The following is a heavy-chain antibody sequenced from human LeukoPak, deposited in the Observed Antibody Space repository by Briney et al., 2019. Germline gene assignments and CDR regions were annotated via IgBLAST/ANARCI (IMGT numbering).Heavy chain of an antibody. V-gene: IGHV3-23*01. CDR2: ISGVDGST. CDR1: GFTFSIYA. D-gene: IGHD3-16*01. J-gene: IGHJ4*02. Sequence: GGSLRLSCAASGFTFSIYAMSWVRQAPGKGLEWVAAISGVDGSTYYADSVKGRFTISRDNSKNTLYLQMNSLRAEDTAVYYCAKDRRGLANLDYWGQGTLVTVSS. CDR3: AKDRRGLANLDY.